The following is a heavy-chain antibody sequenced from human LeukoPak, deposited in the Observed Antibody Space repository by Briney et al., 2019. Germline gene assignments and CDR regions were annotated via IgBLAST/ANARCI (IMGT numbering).Heavy chain of an antibody. D-gene: IGHD3-16*01. Sequence: GGSLRLSCAASGFTVSSNYMSWVRQAPGKGLEWVSVIYSGGSTYYADSVKGRFTISRDNSKNTLYLQMNSLRAEDTAVYYCARAPRLIYFDYWGQETLVTVSS. CDR3: ARAPRLIYFDY. CDR1: GFTVSSNY. CDR2: IYSGGST. V-gene: IGHV3-66*01. J-gene: IGHJ4*02.